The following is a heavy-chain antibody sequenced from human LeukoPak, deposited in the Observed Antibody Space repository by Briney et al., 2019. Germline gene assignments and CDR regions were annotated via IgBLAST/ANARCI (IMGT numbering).Heavy chain of an antibody. J-gene: IGHJ3*02. CDR2: IYYSGRT. CDR3: ARHGYVWGSYPDAFDI. V-gene: IGHV4-39*01. D-gene: IGHD3-16*01. Sequence: PSETLFLTCSVSGGAISSNNYHWGWIRQPPGKGLEWIGSIYYSGRTYYNTSLKSRVTISVDTSNNHFSLKLSSVTAADTAVYYCARHGYVWGSYPDAFDIWGQGTMVTVSS. CDR1: GGAISSNNYH.